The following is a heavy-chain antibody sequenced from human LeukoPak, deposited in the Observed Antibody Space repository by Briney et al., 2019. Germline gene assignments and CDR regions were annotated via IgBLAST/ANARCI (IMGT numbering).Heavy chain of an antibody. D-gene: IGHD6-6*01. CDR3: ARDSGFSGTQRGEY. V-gene: IGHV3-23*01. J-gene: IGHJ4*02. Sequence: GGSLRLSCAASGFTFSSYAMSWVRQAPGKGLEWVSAISGSGGSTYYADSVKGRFTISRDNSKNTLYLQMNSLRAEDTAVYYCARDSGFSGTQRGEYWGQGTLVTDSS. CDR2: ISGSGGST. CDR1: GFTFSSYA.